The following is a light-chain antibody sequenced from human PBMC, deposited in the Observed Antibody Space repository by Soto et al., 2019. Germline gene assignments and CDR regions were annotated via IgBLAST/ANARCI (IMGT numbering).Light chain of an antibody. J-gene: IGKJ4*01. CDR1: QSVNNNY. CDR3: HQHSRSIT. CDR2: GAS. V-gene: IGKV3-20*01. Sequence: VLTQSPGTLSLSPGERATLSCRASQSVNNNYLAWYQQKPGQSPRLLIYGASIRATAIPDWFSGSGSGTDFTLTISRLEPEDSAVYYCHQHSRSITFGGGTKGEI.